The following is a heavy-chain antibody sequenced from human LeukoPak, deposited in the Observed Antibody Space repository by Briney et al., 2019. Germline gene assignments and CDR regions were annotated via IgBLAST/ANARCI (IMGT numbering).Heavy chain of an antibody. Sequence: SGGSLRLSCAASGFTFSSYSMNWVRQAPGKGLEWVSSISSSSSYIYYADSVKGRFTISRDNAKNSLYLQMNSLRAEDTAVYYCARGTVGATLGYYYYYMDVWGKGTTVTVSS. D-gene: IGHD1-26*01. CDR1: GFTFSSYS. CDR2: ISSSSSYI. V-gene: IGHV3-21*01. CDR3: ARGTVGATLGYYYYYMDV. J-gene: IGHJ6*03.